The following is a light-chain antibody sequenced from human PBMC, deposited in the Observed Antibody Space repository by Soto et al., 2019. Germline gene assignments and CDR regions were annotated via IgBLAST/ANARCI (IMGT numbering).Light chain of an antibody. J-gene: IGLJ2*01. V-gene: IGLV2-23*01. CDR3: CSYAGDNSLMV. CDR1: SSDVGIYNL. CDR2: EGF. Sequence: QSALTQPASVSGSPGQAITISCTGTSSDVGIYNLVSWYQQHPGKAPKHMIYEGFKWPAGVSNRFSGSKSGNTASLTISGLQAEDEAEYYCCSYAGDNSLMVFGGGTKLTVL.